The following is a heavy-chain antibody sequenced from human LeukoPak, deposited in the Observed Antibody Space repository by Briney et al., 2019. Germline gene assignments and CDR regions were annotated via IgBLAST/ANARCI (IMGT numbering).Heavy chain of an antibody. D-gene: IGHD1-26*01. CDR3: ARLGAPSESGLYFYFGMDV. Sequence: KPSETLSLTCTVSGGSINSYYWSWIRQRPGKGLEWLGYIYYSGGTNYNPSLKSRVTISVDTSNNQFSLNLISVTDADTAVYYCARLGAPSESGLYFYFGMDVWGQGTTVTVSS. CDR2: IYYSGGT. CDR1: GGSINSYY. V-gene: IGHV4-59*08. J-gene: IGHJ6*02.